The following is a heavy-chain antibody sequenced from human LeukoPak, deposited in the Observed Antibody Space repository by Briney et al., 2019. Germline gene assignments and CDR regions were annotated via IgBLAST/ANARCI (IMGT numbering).Heavy chain of an antibody. CDR1: GFTFDDYA. Sequence: GGSLRLSCAASGFTFDDYAMHWVRQAPGKGLEWVSGISWNSGSIGYADSVKGRFTISRDNAKNSLYLQMNSLRAEDTALYYCAKAQTLDYWGQGTLVTVSS. V-gene: IGHV3-9*01. CDR2: ISWNSGSI. CDR3: AKAQTLDY. J-gene: IGHJ4*02.